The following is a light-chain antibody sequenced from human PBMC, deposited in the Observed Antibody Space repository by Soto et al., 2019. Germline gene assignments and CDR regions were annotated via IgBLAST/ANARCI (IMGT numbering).Light chain of an antibody. CDR3: QKYNSAPWT. J-gene: IGKJ1*01. CDR2: AAS. Sequence: DIEMTQYPSSLSASLGDRVSITCRASQGISNYLAWYQQKPGKVPKLLIYAASTLQSGVPSRFSGSGSGTDFTLTISSLQPEDVATYYCQKYNSAPWTFGQGTKVDI. CDR1: QGISNY. V-gene: IGKV1-27*01.